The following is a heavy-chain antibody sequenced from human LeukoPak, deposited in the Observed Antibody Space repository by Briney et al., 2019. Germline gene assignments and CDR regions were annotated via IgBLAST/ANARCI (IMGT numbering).Heavy chain of an antibody. CDR1: GYIFITYY. CDR2: INPDGGRT. Sequence: ASVKVSCKACGYIFITYYIHWVRQAPGQGLEWMGIINPDGGRTSYAQKFQGRVTMTRDTSTSTVYMELSSLRSEDTAVYYCARDPYYDKSGSGDYYYYMAVWGEGTTVTVSS. CDR3: ARDPYYDKSGSGDYYYYMAV. V-gene: IGHV1-46*01. J-gene: IGHJ6*03. D-gene: IGHD3-22*01.